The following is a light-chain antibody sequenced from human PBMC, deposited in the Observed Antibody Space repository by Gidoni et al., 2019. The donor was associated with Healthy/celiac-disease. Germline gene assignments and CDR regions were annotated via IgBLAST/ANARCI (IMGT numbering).Light chain of an antibody. CDR3: QQYGSSPWT. J-gene: IGKJ1*01. CDR1: QRVSSSY. Sequence: EIVLTQSPGTPSLSPGERATLSCRASQRVSSSYLAWYQQKPGQAPRLLIYGASSRATGIPDRLRGSGSGTDFSLTISRLEPEDFAVYYCQQYGSSPWTFGQGTKVEIK. CDR2: GAS. V-gene: IGKV3-20*01.